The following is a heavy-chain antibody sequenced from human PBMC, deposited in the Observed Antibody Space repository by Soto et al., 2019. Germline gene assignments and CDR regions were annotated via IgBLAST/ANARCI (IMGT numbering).Heavy chain of an antibody. Sequence: QVQLVQSGAEVKKPGSSVKVSCKASGGTFSSYAISWVRQAPGQGLEWMGGINPIFGTANYAQKFQGRVPITADKSSSTAYMELSSLRSEDTAVYYCARVKVGQLVQSWYYVTVVCGQETTVTVSS. CDR1: GGTFSSYA. CDR3: ARVKVGQLVQSWYYVTVV. J-gene: IGHJ6*02. V-gene: IGHV1-69*06. D-gene: IGHD6-6*01. CDR2: INPIFGTA.